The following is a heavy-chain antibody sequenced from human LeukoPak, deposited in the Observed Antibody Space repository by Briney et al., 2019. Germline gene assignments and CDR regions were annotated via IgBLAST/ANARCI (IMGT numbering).Heavy chain of an antibody. V-gene: IGHV3-23*01. D-gene: IGHD3-22*01. J-gene: IGHJ4*02. Sequence: GGSLRLSCAASGFTFSSSAMSWVRQAPGKGLDWVSSISGGGGSTYYADSVKGRFTISRDNSKNTLYLQMNSLRAEDTAVYYCARDRDSSGYLFRYWGQGTLVTVSS. CDR1: GFTFSSSA. CDR2: ISGGGGST. CDR3: ARDRDSSGYLFRY.